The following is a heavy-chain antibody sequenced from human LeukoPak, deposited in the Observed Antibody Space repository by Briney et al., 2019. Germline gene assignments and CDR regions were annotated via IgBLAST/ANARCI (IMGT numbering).Heavy chain of an antibody. Sequence: GGSLRLSCAASGFTFSSYEMNWVRQAPGKGLEWVSVIYSGGSTYYADSVKGRFTISRDNSKNTLYLQMNSLRAEDTAVYYCARVDSSSYYYYYYYMDVWGKGTTVTVSS. CDR2: IYSGGST. J-gene: IGHJ6*03. D-gene: IGHD6-13*01. V-gene: IGHV3-53*01. CDR1: GFTFSSYE. CDR3: ARVDSSSYYYYYYYMDV.